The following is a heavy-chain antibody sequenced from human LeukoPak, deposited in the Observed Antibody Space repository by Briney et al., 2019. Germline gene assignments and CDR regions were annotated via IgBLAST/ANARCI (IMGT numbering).Heavy chain of an antibody. CDR1: GGSISSYY. Sequence: PSETLSLTCTVSGGSISSYYWSWIRQPPGKGLEWIGYIYHSGSTYYNPSLKSRVTISVDRSKNQFSLKLSSVTAADTAVYYCARGGGDSSGYYPWYYFDYWGQGTLVTVSS. D-gene: IGHD3-22*01. CDR3: ARGGGDSSGYYPWYYFDY. J-gene: IGHJ4*02. CDR2: IYHSGST. V-gene: IGHV4-59*12.